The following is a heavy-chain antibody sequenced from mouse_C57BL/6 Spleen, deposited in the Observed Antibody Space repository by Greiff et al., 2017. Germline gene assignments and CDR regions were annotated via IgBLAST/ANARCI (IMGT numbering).Heavy chain of an antibody. CDR1: GYTFTDYY. CDR2: INPYNGGT. J-gene: IGHJ1*03. Sequence: EVQLQQSGPVLVKPGASVKMSCKASGYTFTDYYMNWVKQSHGKSLEWIGVINPYNGGTSYNQKFKGKATLTVDKSSSTAYMELNSLTSEDSAVYYCARVYDYEDWYFDVWGTGTTVTVSS. CDR3: ARVYDYEDWYFDV. D-gene: IGHD2-4*01. V-gene: IGHV1-19*01.